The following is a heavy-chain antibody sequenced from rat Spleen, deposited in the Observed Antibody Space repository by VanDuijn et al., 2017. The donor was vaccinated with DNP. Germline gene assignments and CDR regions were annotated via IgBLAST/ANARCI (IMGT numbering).Heavy chain of an antibody. V-gene: IGHV5-17*01. CDR1: GFTFSAYA. J-gene: IGHJ2*01. D-gene: IGHD1-11*01. Sequence: EVQLVESGGGLVQPGRSLKLSCAASGFTFSAYALAWVRQAPKKGLEWVATITYDGSRTYYRDSVKGRFTISRDNATNTLYLQMNSLRSEDTASYYCVRRGRAPIDYWGQGVMVTVSS. CDR2: ITYDGSRT. CDR3: VRRGRAPIDY.